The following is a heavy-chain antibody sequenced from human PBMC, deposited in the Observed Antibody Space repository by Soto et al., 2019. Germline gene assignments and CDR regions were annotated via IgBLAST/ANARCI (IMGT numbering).Heavy chain of an antibody. D-gene: IGHD1-26*01. J-gene: IGHJ6*02. V-gene: IGHV3-9*01. CDR1: GFTFDDYA. CDR2: ISWNSGSI. CDR3: AKDMGIVGATIYYCYGMDV. Sequence: EVQLVESGGGLVQPGRSLRLSCAASGFTFDDYAMHWVRQAPGKGLEWVSGISWNSGSIGYADSVKGRFTISRDNAKNSLYLQMNSLRAEDTALYYCAKDMGIVGATIYYCYGMDVWGQGTTVTVSS.